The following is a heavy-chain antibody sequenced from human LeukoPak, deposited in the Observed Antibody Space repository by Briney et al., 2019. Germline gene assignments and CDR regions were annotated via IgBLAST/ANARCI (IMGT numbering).Heavy chain of an antibody. CDR1: GGSFSGYY. CDR2: INHSGST. CDR3: ARYSSSDYFDY. Sequence: ASETLSLTCAVYGGSFSGYYWSWIRQPPGKGLEWIGEINHSGSTNYNPSLKSRVTISVDTSKNQFSLKLSSVTAADTAVYYCARYSSSDYFDYWGQGTLVTVSS. V-gene: IGHV4-34*01. D-gene: IGHD6-6*01. J-gene: IGHJ4*02.